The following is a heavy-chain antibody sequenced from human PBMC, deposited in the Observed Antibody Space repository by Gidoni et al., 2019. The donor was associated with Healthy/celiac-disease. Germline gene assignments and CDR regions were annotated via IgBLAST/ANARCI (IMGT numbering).Heavy chain of an antibody. D-gene: IGHD3-22*01. V-gene: IGHV3-23*01. Sequence: EVQLLESGGGLVQPGGSVRLCCAASGFTFSRYAMSWVRQAPGKGLEWVSAISGNGCSTYYADSVKGRFTISRDNSKNTLYLQMNSLRAEDTAVYYCANYYDSSGYYYPLDYWGQGTLVTVSS. CDR2: ISGNGCST. J-gene: IGHJ4*02. CDR1: GFTFSRYA. CDR3: ANYYDSSGYYYPLDY.